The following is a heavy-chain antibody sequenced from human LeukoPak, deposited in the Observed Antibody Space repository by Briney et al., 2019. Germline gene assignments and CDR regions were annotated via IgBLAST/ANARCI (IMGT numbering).Heavy chain of an antibody. V-gene: IGHV4-59*01. J-gene: IGHJ4*02. CDR3: ARGQGGNYYLNYFDY. CDR1: GGSFSTYY. CDR2: FYYSGST. D-gene: IGHD1-26*01. Sequence: SETLSLTCTVTGGSFSTYYWSWIRQPPGKGLGWIGHFYYSGSTTYNPSLKSRVTFSVDTSRNQFSLKLTSVTAADTALYYCARGQGGNYYLNYFDYWGQGALVTVSS.